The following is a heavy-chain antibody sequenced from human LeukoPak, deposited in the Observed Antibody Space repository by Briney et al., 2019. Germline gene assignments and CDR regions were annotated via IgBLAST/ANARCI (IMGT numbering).Heavy chain of an antibody. J-gene: IGHJ5*02. V-gene: IGHV1-8*01. D-gene: IGHD6-13*01. Sequence: ASVKISCKASGYNFTSYDINCVRQAIGQGLEWMGWMNPNSGNTGYAQKFQGRVTMTRNTSISTAYMELSSLRSEDTAVYYCAKVGSSSWGFNWFDPWGQGTLVTVSS. CDR1: GYNFTSYD. CDR3: AKVGSSSWGFNWFDP. CDR2: MNPNSGNT.